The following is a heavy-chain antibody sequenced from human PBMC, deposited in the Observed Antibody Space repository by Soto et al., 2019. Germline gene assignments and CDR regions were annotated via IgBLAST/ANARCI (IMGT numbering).Heavy chain of an antibody. D-gene: IGHD3-22*01. CDR3: ARDGNYYDSSGYYYEDY. CDR1: GFTFSSYA. Sequence: PGGSLRLSCAASGFTFSSYAMHWVRQAPGKGLEWVAVISYDGSNKYYADSVKGRFTISRDNSKNTLYLQMNSLRAEDTAVYYSARDGNYYDSSGYYYEDYWGQGTLVTVSS. J-gene: IGHJ4*02. V-gene: IGHV3-30-3*01. CDR2: ISYDGSNK.